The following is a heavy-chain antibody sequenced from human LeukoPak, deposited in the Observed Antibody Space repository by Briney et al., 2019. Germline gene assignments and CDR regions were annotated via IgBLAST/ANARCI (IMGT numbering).Heavy chain of an antibody. J-gene: IGHJ1*01. Sequence: GASVKVSCKASGGTFSSYAISWVRQAPGQGLEWMGGIIPTFGTANYAQKFQGRVTITTDESTSTAYMELSSLRSEDTAVYYCARVMVRGVVAEYFQHWGQGTLVTVSS. D-gene: IGHD3-10*01. CDR2: IIPTFGTA. CDR1: GGTFSSYA. V-gene: IGHV1-69*05. CDR3: ARVMVRGVVAEYFQH.